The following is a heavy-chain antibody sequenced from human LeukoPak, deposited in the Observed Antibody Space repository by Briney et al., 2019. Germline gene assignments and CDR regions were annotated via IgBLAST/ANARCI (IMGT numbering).Heavy chain of an antibody. CDR2: IYYKGNT. V-gene: IGHV4-59*01. D-gene: IGHD5/OR15-5a*01. CDR3: ARDKGLPQAFDI. CDR1: GASISSYY. Sequence: PSETLSLTCAVSGASISSYYWSWLRQPPGKGLEWIGYIYYKGNTNSNPSLKSRVTVSIDTSKNQFSLSLSSVTAADTAVYYCARDKGLPQAFDIWGQGTMVTVSS. J-gene: IGHJ3*02.